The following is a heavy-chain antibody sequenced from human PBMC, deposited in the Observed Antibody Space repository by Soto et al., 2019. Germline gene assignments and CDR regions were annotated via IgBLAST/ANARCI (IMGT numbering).Heavy chain of an antibody. CDR1: GYTFTAYY. V-gene: IGHV1-2*02. D-gene: IGHD3-22*01. J-gene: IGHJ5*02. CDR3: ARGDFDSSANYYAGWFDP. Sequence: AAVKVSCKASGYTFTAYYMHWLRQAPGQGLEWMGWINPNSGGTKYAQKFQGRVTMTNDTSISTAYMELSRLGSDDTAVYYCARGDFDSSANYYAGWFDPWGQGTLVTVSS. CDR2: INPNSGGT.